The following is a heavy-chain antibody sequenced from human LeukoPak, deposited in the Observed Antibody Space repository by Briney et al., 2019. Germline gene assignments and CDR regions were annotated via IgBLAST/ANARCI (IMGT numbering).Heavy chain of an antibody. CDR1: GYTFTSYG. Sequence: GASVKVSCKASGYTFTSYGISWVRQAPGQGLEWMGWISAYNGNTNYAQKLQGRVTMTTDTSTSTAYMELRSLRSDDTAVYYCAREFGDYDFWSGYSFPFDYWGQGTLVTVSS. V-gene: IGHV1-18*01. CDR3: AREFGDYDFWSGYSFPFDY. J-gene: IGHJ4*02. CDR2: ISAYNGNT. D-gene: IGHD3-3*01.